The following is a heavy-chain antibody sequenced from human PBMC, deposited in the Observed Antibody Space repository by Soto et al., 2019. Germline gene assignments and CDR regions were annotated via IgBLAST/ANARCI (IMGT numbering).Heavy chain of an antibody. Sequence: QVRLVESGGGLVKPGGSLRLSCAASGFTFSDYYISWIRQAPGQGLEWVSYISTSSSYTNYADSVKGRFTISRDNAKNSVYLQMNSLRAEDTAVYYCARDVAAGYSSDLAFDYWGQGILVTVSS. D-gene: IGHD6-19*01. CDR1: GFTFSDYY. J-gene: IGHJ4*02. CDR2: ISTSSSYT. CDR3: ARDVAAGYSSDLAFDY. V-gene: IGHV3-11*05.